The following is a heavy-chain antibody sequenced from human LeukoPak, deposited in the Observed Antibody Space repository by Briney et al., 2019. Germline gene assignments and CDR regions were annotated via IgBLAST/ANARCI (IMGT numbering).Heavy chain of an antibody. CDR3: AELGITMIGGV. CDR1: GFTVSSDW. Sequence: GGSLRLSCAASGFTVSSDWMSWIRQHPGKGMEWVIYISCSGSTIYYADSVKGRFTISRDNAKNSLYLQMNSLRAEDTAVYYCAELGITMIGGVWGKGTTVTISS. J-gene: IGHJ6*04. CDR2: ISCSGSTI. D-gene: IGHD3-10*02. V-gene: IGHV3-48*03.